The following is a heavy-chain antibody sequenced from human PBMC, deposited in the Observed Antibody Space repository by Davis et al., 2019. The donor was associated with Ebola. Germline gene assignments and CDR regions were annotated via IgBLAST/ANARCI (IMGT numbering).Heavy chain of an antibody. CDR3: ARSTTVVTLPDY. CDR1: GYTFTSYD. J-gene: IGHJ4*02. V-gene: IGHV1-46*01. CDR2: INPSGGST. Sequence: ASVKVSCKASGYTFTSYDINWVRQATGQGLEWMGIINPSGGSTSYAQKFQGRVTMTTDTSTSTAYMELRSLRSDDTAVYYCARSTTVVTLPDYWGQGTLVTVSS. D-gene: IGHD4-23*01.